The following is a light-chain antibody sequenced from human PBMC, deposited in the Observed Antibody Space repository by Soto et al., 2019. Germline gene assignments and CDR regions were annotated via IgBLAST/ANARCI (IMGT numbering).Light chain of an antibody. CDR3: QQYYSYPPT. Sequence: AMRMTQSPSSFPASTGDRVTITCRASLGISSYLAWYQQKLGKAPKLLIYAASTLQSGVRSRFSGSGSGTDITLTMSCLQSEDFATYYWQQYYSYPPTFGGGTKVEI. V-gene: IGKV1-8*01. J-gene: IGKJ4*01. CDR2: AAS. CDR1: LGISSY.